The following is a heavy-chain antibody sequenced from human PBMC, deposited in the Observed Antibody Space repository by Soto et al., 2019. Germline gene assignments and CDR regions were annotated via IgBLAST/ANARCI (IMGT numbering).Heavy chain of an antibody. Sequence: SETLSLTCTVSGGSISSNFWSWIRQPAGKGLEWIGHIYTNGRNSYSPSLRSRVTMSVDTSKNQFSLKLTSVTAADTAMYYCARDKMQSGSFDPWGPGALGT. J-gene: IGHJ5*02. CDR1: GGSISSNF. D-gene: IGHD6-25*01. CDR3: ARDKMQSGSFDP. CDR2: IYTNGRN. V-gene: IGHV4-4*07.